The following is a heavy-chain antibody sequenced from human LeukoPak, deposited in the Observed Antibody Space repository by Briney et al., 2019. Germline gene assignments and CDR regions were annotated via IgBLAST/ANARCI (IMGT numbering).Heavy chain of an antibody. CDR1: GFTFSSYS. Sequence: GGSLRLSCAASGFTFSSYSMNWVRQAPGKGLEWVSSISSSSSYIYYADSVKGRFTISRDNAKNSLYLQMNSLRAEDTAVYYCAREITIFGVVMAFDYWGQGTLVTVSS. CDR3: AREITIFGVVMAFDY. D-gene: IGHD3-3*01. J-gene: IGHJ4*02. V-gene: IGHV3-21*01. CDR2: ISSSSSYI.